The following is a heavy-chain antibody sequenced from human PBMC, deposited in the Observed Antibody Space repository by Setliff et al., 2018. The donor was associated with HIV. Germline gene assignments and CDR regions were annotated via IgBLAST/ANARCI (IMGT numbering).Heavy chain of an antibody. J-gene: IGHJ6*03. CDR2: INPSGGST. V-gene: IGHV1-46*03. CDR3: AREARYQDRYYYYMDV. D-gene: IGHD2-15*01. CDR1: GYTFTSYY. Sequence: RASVKVSCKASGYTFTSYYLHWVRQAPGQGLEWMGIINPSGGSTTYAQKFQGRVTMTRDTSASTVYMELSSLRSEDTAGYYCAREARYQDRYYYYMDVWGKGTTVTVSS.